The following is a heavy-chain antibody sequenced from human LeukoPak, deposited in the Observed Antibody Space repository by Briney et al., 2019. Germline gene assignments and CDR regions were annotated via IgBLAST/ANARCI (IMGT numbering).Heavy chain of an antibody. D-gene: IGHD3-10*01. CDR3: ARDVTRIMAEGSGFDY. V-gene: IGHV4-39*07. CDR2: IYYSESS. J-gene: IGHJ4*02. Sequence: TSETLSLTCTVSGRSISSKLYYSGWIRRPRGKGLEWIGSIYYSESSYCNPSHKSRVTISVDTYKNQFSLKLTSVTAADTAVYYCARDVTRIMAEGSGFDYWGQGSLVTVSS. CDR1: GRSISSKLYY.